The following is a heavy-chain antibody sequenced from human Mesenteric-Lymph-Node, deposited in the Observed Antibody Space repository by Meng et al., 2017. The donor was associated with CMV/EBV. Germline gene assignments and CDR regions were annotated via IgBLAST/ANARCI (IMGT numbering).Heavy chain of an antibody. CDR1: GYTFTSYG. Sequence: ASVKVSCKGSGYTFTSYGFRWARQAPREGLEWMGWISAYNGDTHYAQKFQGRVTITADKSTSTAYMELSSLRSEDTAVYYCARDKGIAVAAIPYYSMDVWGQGTTVTVSS. D-gene: IGHD6-19*01. V-gene: IGHV1-18*01. CDR3: ARDKGIAVAAIPYYSMDV. J-gene: IGHJ6*02. CDR2: ISAYNGDT.